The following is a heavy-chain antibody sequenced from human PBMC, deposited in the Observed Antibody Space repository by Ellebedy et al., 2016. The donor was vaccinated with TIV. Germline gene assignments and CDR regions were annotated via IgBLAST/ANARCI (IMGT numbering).Heavy chain of an antibody. J-gene: IGHJ5*02. V-gene: IGHV4-39*01. Sequence: SETLSLXXTVSGGSISNTNSYWAWIRQPPGKGLEWIGNIYYNGNTYYNPSLKSRVAISVDTSRNQFSLRLRSVTAPDTALYYCARLCPGIPMLIVAKGWFDPWGQGTLVTVSS. CDR1: GGSISNTNSY. D-gene: IGHD5-12*01. CDR3: ARLCPGIPMLIVAKGWFDP. CDR2: IYYNGNT.